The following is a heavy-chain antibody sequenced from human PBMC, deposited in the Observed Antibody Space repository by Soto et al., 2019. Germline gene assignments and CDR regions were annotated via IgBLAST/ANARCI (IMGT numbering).Heavy chain of an antibody. Sequence: SVKVSCKASGGTLSSYAISWVRQAPGQGLEWMGGIIPIFGTANYAQKFQGRVTITADESTSTAYMELSSLRSEDTAVYYCARNRGYYDSSGYYEPQLDYWGQGTLVTVS. CDR2: IIPIFGTA. CDR3: ARNRGYYDSSGYYEPQLDY. J-gene: IGHJ4*02. D-gene: IGHD3-22*01. CDR1: GGTLSSYA. V-gene: IGHV1-69*13.